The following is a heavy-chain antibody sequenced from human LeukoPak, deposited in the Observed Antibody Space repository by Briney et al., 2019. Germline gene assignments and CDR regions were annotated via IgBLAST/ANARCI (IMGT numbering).Heavy chain of an antibody. V-gene: IGHV4-61*01. D-gene: IGHD3-22*01. J-gene: IGHJ4*02. CDR3: ARGYDSSGYYQTPFDY. Sequence: SETLSLTCTVSGGSISSGSYYWSWIRQPPGKGLEWIGYIYYSGSTYYNPSLKSRVTISVDTSKNQFSLKLSSVTAADTAVYYCARGYDSSGYYQTPFDYWGQGTLVTVSS. CDR2: IYYSGST. CDR1: GGSISSGSYY.